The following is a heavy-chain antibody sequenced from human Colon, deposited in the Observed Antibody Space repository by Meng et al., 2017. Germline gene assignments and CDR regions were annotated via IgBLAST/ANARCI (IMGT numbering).Heavy chain of an antibody. CDR2: IIPAFGTT. V-gene: IGHV1-69*01. J-gene: IGHJ5*02. Sequence: QVQLGQSGAAVKKLGASGKVSFKASGGTFSGFAMAWLRQAPGQGLEWMGGIIPAFGTTTYARQFEGRLTITADEATSTAYMELSSLTSDDTAVYYCARRPPDYGDYNWFDPWGQGTLVTVSS. CDR1: GGTFSGFA. D-gene: IGHD4-17*01. CDR3: ARRPPDYGDYNWFDP.